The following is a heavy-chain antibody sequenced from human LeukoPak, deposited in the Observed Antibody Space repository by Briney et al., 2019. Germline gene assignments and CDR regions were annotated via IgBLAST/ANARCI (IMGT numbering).Heavy chain of an antibody. V-gene: IGHV4-34*01. CDR1: GGSFSGYY. J-gene: IGHJ4*02. Sequence: PSETLSLTCAVYGGSFSGYYWSWIRQPPGKGLQGMGGINHSGSTNHNQSLKRRVTISVDTSKNQFSLKLSSVTAADTAVYYCARGVPARHRPYCTNGVCYTIYDYWGQGTLVTVSS. CDR3: ARGVPARHRPYCTNGVCYTIYDY. CDR2: INHSGST. D-gene: IGHD2-8*01.